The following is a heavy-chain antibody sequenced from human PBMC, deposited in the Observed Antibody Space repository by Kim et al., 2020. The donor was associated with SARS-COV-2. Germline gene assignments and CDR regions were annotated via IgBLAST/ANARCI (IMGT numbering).Heavy chain of an antibody. CDR2: INHSGTT. Sequence: ETLSLTCNVFGDSFSTYYWTWIRQFSGKGLEWIGEINHSGTTNYNPSLKSRVTISVDTSKKQFSLKVTSVTAADAAVYYCARSAWNDNFGYYGLDVWGQGTTVTVSS. CDR1: GDSFSTYY. J-gene: IGHJ6*02. CDR3: ARSAWNDNFGYYGLDV. V-gene: IGHV4-34*01. D-gene: IGHD1-1*01.